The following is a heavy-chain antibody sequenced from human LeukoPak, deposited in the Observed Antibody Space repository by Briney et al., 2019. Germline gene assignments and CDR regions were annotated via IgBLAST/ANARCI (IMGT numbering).Heavy chain of an antibody. J-gene: IGHJ6*04. CDR1: GGSVGSGSYY. CDR3: ARDWVVPAAMDYYYYYGMDV. CDR2: IYYSGST. V-gene: IGHV4-61*01. D-gene: IGHD2-2*01. Sequence: SETLSLTCTVSGGSVGSGSYYWSWIRQPPGKGLEWIGYIYYSGSTNYNPSLKSRVTISVDTSKNQFSLKLSSVTAADTAVYYCARDWVVPAAMDYYYYYGMDVWGKGTTVTVSS.